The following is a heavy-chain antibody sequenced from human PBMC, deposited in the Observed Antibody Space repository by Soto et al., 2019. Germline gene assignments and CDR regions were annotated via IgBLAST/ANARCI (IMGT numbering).Heavy chain of an antibody. V-gene: IGHV3-21*01. D-gene: IGHD6-19*01. CDR3: ARATHGVIAVAGKWVDYYYYGMDV. CDR2: ISSSSSYI. CDR1: GFTFSSYS. Sequence: GGSLRLSCAASGFTFSSYSMNWVRQAPGKGLEWVSSISSSSSYIYYADSVKGRFTISRDNAKNSLYLQMNSLRAEDTAVYYCARATHGVIAVAGKWVDYYYYGMDVWGQGTTVTVSS. J-gene: IGHJ6*02.